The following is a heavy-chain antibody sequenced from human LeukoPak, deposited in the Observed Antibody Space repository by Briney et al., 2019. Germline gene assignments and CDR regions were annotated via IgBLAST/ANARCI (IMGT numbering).Heavy chain of an antibody. Sequence: GGSLRLSCAASGFTFSSYWMHWVRHAPGKGLVWVSRINSNGSSTIYADSVKGRFTISRDNAKNTLYLQMNSLRAEDTAVYYCARVRGYYYDSSGYYFYYGMDVWGQGTTVTVSS. J-gene: IGHJ6*02. V-gene: IGHV3-74*01. CDR2: INSNGSST. D-gene: IGHD3-22*01. CDR3: ARVRGYYYDSSGYYFYYGMDV. CDR1: GFTFSSYW.